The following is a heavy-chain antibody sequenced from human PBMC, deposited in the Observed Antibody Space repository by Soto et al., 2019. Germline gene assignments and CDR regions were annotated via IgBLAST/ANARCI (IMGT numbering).Heavy chain of an antibody. J-gene: IGHJ5*02. CDR1: GFTFSSYA. CDR3: ANDAVVVPPVGVTLGVWRWFDP. Sequence: EVQLLESGGGLVQPGGSLRLSCAASGFTFSSYAMSWVRQAPGKGLEWVSAISGSGGSTYYADSVKGRFTISRDNSKSTLCLHMSSLRAAGTAVYYCANDAVVVPPVGVTLGVWRWFDPWGQGTLVTVSS. V-gene: IGHV3-23*01. D-gene: IGHD2-15*01. CDR2: ISGSGGST.